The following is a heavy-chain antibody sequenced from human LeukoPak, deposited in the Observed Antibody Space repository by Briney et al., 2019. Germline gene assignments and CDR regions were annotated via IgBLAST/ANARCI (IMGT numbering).Heavy chain of an antibody. CDR1: GYTFTSYG. J-gene: IGHJ3*02. Sequence: GASVKVSCKASGYTFTSYGISWVRQAPGQALEWMGWISACNGNTNYAQKLQGRVTMTTDTSTSTAYMELRSLRSDDTAVYYCARDRLLWFGEPDAFDIWGQGTMVTVSS. CDR3: ARDRLLWFGEPDAFDI. V-gene: IGHV1-18*01. CDR2: ISACNGNT. D-gene: IGHD3-10*01.